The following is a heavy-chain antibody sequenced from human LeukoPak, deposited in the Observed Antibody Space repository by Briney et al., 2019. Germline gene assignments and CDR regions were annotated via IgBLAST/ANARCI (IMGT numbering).Heavy chain of an antibody. D-gene: IGHD3-10*01. Sequence: GGSLRLSCAASGFTFSSYWMSWVRQAPGKGLEWVANIKQDGSEKYYVDSVKGRFTTSRDNAKNSLYLQMNSLRAEDTAVYYCAREGHYCGSGELPNYWGQGTLVTVSS. CDR3: AREGHYCGSGELPNY. J-gene: IGHJ4*02. V-gene: IGHV3-7*01. CDR1: GFTFSSYW. CDR2: IKQDGSEK.